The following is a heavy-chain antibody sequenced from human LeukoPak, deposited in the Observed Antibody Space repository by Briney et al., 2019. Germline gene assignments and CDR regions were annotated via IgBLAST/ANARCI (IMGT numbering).Heavy chain of an antibody. Sequence: GRSLRLSCAASGFTFDDYAMHWVRQAPGKGLEWVSGISWNSGSTAYADSVKGRFTISKDNASNSLSLLMNSLRVEDTAFYYCAKWNRQPLVKGWFDTWGQGALVIVSS. J-gene: IGHJ5*02. CDR1: GFTFDDYA. V-gene: IGHV3-9*01. D-gene: IGHD6-13*01. CDR2: ISWNSGST. CDR3: AKWNRQPLVKGWFDT.